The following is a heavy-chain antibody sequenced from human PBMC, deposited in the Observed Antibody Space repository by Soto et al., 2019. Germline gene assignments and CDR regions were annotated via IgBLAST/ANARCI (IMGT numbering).Heavy chain of an antibody. D-gene: IGHD3-22*01. CDR2: IWYDGSNK. J-gene: IGHJ4*02. CDR1: GFTFSRYG. CDR3: ARDETPYYYDSSSFDY. Sequence: GSLRLSCAASGFTFSRYGMYWVRQAPGKGLEWVAVIWYDGSNKYYADSVKGRFTISRDNSKNTLYLQMNSLRAEDTAVYYCARDETPYYYDSSSFDYWGQGTLVTVSS. V-gene: IGHV3-33*07.